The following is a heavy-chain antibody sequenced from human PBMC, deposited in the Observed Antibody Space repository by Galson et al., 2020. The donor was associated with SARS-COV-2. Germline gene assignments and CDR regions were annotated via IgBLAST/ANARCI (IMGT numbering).Heavy chain of an antibody. CDR1: GGSFSGYY. D-gene: IGHD6-13*01. V-gene: IGHV4-34*01. CDR2: INQSGST. J-gene: IGHJ4*02. CDR3: ARGGIAAAGGFGGFDY. Sequence: SETLSLTCAVYGGSFSGYYWSWIRQPPGKGLEWIGEINQSGSTNYNPSLKSRVTISVDTSKKQFSLKLSSVTAADTAVYYCARGGIAAAGGFGGFDYWGQGTLVTVSS.